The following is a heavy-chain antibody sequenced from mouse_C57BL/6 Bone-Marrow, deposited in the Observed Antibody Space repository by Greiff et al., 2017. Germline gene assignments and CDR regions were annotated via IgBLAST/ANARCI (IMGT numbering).Heavy chain of an antibody. V-gene: IGHV1-82*01. CDR3: ARDPYYSIYVDY. CDR2: IYPGDGDT. J-gene: IGHJ2*01. D-gene: IGHD2-5*01. Sequence: QVQLKQSGPELVKPGASVKISCKASGYAFSSSWMNWVKQRPGKGLEWIGRIYPGDGDTNYNGKFKGKATLTADKSSSTAYMQLSSLTSEDSAVYFCARDPYYSIYVDYWGQGTTLTGSS. CDR1: GYAFSSSW.